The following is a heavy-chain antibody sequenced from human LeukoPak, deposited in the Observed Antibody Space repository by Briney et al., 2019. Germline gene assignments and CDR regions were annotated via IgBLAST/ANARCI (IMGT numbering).Heavy chain of an antibody. Sequence: GGSLRLSCAASGFTFYDYAMHWVRQAPGKGLEGVSGISWNSGSIVYADSVKGRVTISRDNAKNSLYLQMNSLRAEDTALYYCAKAMELWTNDAFDIWGQGTMVTVSS. J-gene: IGHJ3*02. D-gene: IGHD5-18*01. CDR2: ISWNSGSI. CDR1: GFTFYDYA. CDR3: AKAMELWTNDAFDI. V-gene: IGHV3-9*01.